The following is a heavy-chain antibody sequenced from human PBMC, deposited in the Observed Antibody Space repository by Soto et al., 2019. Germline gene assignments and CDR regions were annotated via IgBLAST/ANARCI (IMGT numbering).Heavy chain of an antibody. D-gene: IGHD3-3*01. CDR3: ARSKPQYYDFWSGYSYYYGMDV. CDR2: IYPGDSDT. J-gene: IGHJ6*02. CDR1: GYSFTSYW. V-gene: IGHV5-51*01. Sequence: GESLKISCKGSGYSFTSYWIGWVRQMPVKGLEWMGIIYPGDSDTRYSPSFQGQVTISADKSISTAYLQWSSLKASDTAMYYCARSKPQYYDFWSGYSYYYGMDVWGQGTTVTVSS.